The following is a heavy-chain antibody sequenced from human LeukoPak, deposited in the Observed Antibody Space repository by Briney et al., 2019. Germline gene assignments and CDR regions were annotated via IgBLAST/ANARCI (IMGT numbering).Heavy chain of an antibody. CDR2: IKQDGSEK. CDR3: ARDVLGGVIRGGAFDI. D-gene: IGHD3-16*01. CDR1: GFTFDDYT. V-gene: IGHV3-7*01. Sequence: GGSLRLSCAASGFTFDDYTMSWVRQAPGKGLEWVANIKQDGSEKYYVDSVKGRFTISRDNAKNSLYLQMNSLRAEDTAVYYCARDVLGGVIRGGAFDIWGQGTMVTVSS. J-gene: IGHJ3*02.